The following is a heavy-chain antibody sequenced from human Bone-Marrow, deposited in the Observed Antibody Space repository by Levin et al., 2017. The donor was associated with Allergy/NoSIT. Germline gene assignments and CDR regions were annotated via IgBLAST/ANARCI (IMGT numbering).Heavy chain of an antibody. Sequence: GESLKISCAASELSVSSHFMTWVRQAPGKGLEWVSILYGYGHTYYADSVKGRFTISRDNSKNTFFLQMNSLRVEDTAVYYCARDYFGSTVWGKGTTVAVSS. CDR3: ARDYFGSTV. CDR2: LYGYGHT. D-gene: IGHD3-10*01. J-gene: IGHJ6*04. CDR1: ELSVSSHF. V-gene: IGHV3-53*01.